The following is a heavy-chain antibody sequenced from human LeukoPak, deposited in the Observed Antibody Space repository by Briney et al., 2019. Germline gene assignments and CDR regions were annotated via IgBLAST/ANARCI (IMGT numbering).Heavy chain of an antibody. V-gene: IGHV3-7*03. D-gene: IGHD3-22*01. J-gene: IGHJ4*02. CDR1: GFPFSSYS. CDR2: IKEDGSKK. Sequence: GGSLRLSCAASGFPFSSYSMTWVRQAPGKGLEWVANIKEDGSKKNYVDSVKGRFTIFRDNAKNSLYLQMNSLRAEDTAVYYCATPLDYYDSSGYHQGGDWGQGTLVTVSS. CDR3: ATPLDYYDSSGYHQGGD.